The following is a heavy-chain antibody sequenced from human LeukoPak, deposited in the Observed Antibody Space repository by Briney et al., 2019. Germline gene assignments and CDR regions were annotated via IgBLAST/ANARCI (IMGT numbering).Heavy chain of an antibody. V-gene: IGHV1-8*01. CDR2: MNPNSGNT. D-gene: IGHD2-15*01. CDR1: GYTFTSYD. J-gene: IGHJ4*02. Sequence: WASVKVSCKASGYTFTSYDINWVRQATGQGLEWMGWMNPNSGNTGYAQKFQGRVTMTRNSSITTAHMELSSLRSEDTAVYYCARRHGRCSDGSCYYPDYWGQGTLVTVSS. CDR3: ARRHGRCSDGSCYYPDY.